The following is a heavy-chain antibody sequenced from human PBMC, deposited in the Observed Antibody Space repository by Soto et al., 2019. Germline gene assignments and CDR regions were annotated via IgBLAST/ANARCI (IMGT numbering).Heavy chain of an antibody. CDR2: ISAYNGNT. CDR1: GYTFTNYG. D-gene: IGHD3-3*01. V-gene: IGHV1-18*01. Sequence: ASVKVSCKASGYTFTNYGIIWVRQAPGQGLEWMGWISAYNGNTNYAEKFQGRVTLTTDTSTSTAYMELRSLRSDDTAIYYCARDPHEFWTSYWFDPWGQGTPVTVSS. CDR3: ARDPHEFWTSYWFDP. J-gene: IGHJ5*02.